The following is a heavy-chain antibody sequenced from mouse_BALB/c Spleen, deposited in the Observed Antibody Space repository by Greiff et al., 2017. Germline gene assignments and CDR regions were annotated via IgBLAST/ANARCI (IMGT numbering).Heavy chain of an antibody. CDR2: IYPSDSYT. V-gene: IGHV1-69*02. D-gene: IGHD1-1*01. J-gene: IGHJ3*01. CDR1: GYTFTSYW. CDR3: TRFSDYYGIRAWFAY. Sequence: QVQLQQPGAELVSPGASVKLSCKASGYTFTSYWINWVKQRPGQGLEWIGNIYPSDSYTNYNQKFKDKATLTVDKSSSTAYMQLSSPTSEDSAVYYCTRFSDYYGIRAWFAYWGQGTLVTVSA.